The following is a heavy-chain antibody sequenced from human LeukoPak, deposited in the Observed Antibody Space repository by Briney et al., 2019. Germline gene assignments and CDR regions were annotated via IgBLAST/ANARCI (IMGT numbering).Heavy chain of an antibody. Sequence: SETLSLTCIVSGGSISSGSYYWGWICQPPRKLLEWVGNIYYSGSTYYNPSLKSRVTISVDTSKIQCSLKLSSVTAADTAVYYRARRNYHDNRGWFDPGGQGTLVTVSS. D-gene: IGHD3-9*01. CDR3: ARRNYHDNRGWFDP. V-gene: IGHV4-39*01. CDR2: IYYSGST. J-gene: IGHJ5*02. CDR1: GGSISSGSYY.